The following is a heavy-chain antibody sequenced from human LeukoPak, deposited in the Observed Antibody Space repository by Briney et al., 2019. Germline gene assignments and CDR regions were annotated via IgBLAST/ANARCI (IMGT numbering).Heavy chain of an antibody. CDR3: AREMATITAFDY. V-gene: IGHV3-74*01. J-gene: IGHJ4*02. CDR1: GYTFDDYG. CDR2: INSDGSST. Sequence: PGGSLRLSCAASGYTFDDYGMSWVRQAPGKGLEWVSGINSDGSSTTYADSVKGRFTISRDYANNTLYLQVNSLRAEDTAVYYCAREMATITAFDYWGQGTLVTVSS. D-gene: IGHD5-24*01.